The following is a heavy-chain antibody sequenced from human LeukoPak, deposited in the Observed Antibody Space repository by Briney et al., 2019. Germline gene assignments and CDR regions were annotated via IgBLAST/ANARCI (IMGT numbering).Heavy chain of an antibody. CDR2: MNPRGGST. D-gene: IGHD4-23*01. CDR3: ARVDDYGGNSVGY. V-gene: IGHV1-46*01. J-gene: IGHJ4*02. Sequence: ASVKVSCKASGYSFTTYYMNWMRQAPGQGLEWIGTMNPRGGSTNYAQKFQGRVTMIRDPSTSTVYMELSSLRIEDTAVYYCARVDDYGGNSVGYWGQGTLVTVSS. CDR1: GYSFTTYY.